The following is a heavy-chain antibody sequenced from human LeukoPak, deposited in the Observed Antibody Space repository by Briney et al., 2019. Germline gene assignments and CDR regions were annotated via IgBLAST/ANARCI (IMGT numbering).Heavy chain of an antibody. D-gene: IGHD3-22*01. CDR3: ARAYYYDSSGYYHDAFDI. Sequence: GGSLRLSCAASGFTFSSYAMHWVRQAPGKGLEWVAVISYDGSNKYYADSVKGRFTISRDNSKNTLYLQMSSLRAEDTAVYYCARAYYYDSSGYYHDAFDIWGQGTMVTVSS. J-gene: IGHJ3*02. CDR1: GFTFSSYA. CDR2: ISYDGSNK. V-gene: IGHV3-30-3*01.